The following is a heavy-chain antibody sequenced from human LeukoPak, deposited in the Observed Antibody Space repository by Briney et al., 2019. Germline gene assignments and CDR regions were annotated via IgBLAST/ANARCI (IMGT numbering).Heavy chain of an antibody. CDR1: GFTFSRYW. Sequence: PGGSLRLSCAASGFTFSRYWMRWVRQAPGKGLEWVANIKEDGSEKYHVDSVKGRFTISRDNAKNSLYLQMNSLRAEDTAVYYCASQFWWAAVAGTALDYWGQGARVTVSS. CDR2: IKEDGSEK. V-gene: IGHV3-7*05. J-gene: IGHJ4*02. D-gene: IGHD6-19*01. CDR3: ASQFWWAAVAGTALDY.